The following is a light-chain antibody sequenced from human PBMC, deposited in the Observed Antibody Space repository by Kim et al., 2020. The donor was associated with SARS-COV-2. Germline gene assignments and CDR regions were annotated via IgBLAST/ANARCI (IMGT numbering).Light chain of an antibody. CDR1: NIGSKS. CDR2: YDS. CDR3: QVWDSSRDRV. Sequence: SYELTQPPSVSVAPGKTARITCGGNNIGSKSVHWYQQKPGQAPVLVIYYDSDRPSGIPERFSGSNSGHTATLTISRVEAGDEADYYRQVWDSSRDRVFGG. J-gene: IGLJ2*01. V-gene: IGLV3-21*04.